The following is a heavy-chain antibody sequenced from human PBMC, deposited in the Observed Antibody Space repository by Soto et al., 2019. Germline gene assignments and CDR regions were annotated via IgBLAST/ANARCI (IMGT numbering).Heavy chain of an antibody. Sequence: ETLSLTCAVSGGSISSGGYSWSWIRQPPGKGLEWIGEINHSGSTNYNPSLKNRVTISVDTSRSEFSLKLSSVTAADTAVYYCARSGHLFDYWGQGTLVTVSS. D-gene: IGHD3-10*01. CDR1: GGSISSGGYS. V-gene: IGHV4-34*01. CDR3: ARSGHLFDY. J-gene: IGHJ4*02. CDR2: INHSGST.